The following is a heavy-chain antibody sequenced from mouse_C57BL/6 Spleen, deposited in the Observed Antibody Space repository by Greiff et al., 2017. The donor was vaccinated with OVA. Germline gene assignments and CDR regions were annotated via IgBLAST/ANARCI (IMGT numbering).Heavy chain of an antibody. V-gene: IGHV1-22*01. J-gene: IGHJ3*01. CDR3: ARERVYYGSAWFAY. CDR2: INPNNGGT. Sequence: VQLQQSGPELVKPGASVKMSCKASGYTFTDYNMHWVKQSHGKSLEWIGYINPNNGGTSYNQKFKGKATLTVNKSSSTAYMELRSLTSEDSAVYYCARERVYYGSAWFAYWGQGTLVTVSA. CDR1: GYTFTDYN. D-gene: IGHD1-1*01.